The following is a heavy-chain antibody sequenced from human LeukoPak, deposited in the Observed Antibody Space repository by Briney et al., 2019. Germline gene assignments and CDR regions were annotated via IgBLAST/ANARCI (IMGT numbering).Heavy chain of an antibody. J-gene: IGHJ4*02. CDR2: ISWNSGSI. D-gene: IGHD3-3*01. V-gene: IGHV3-9*01. CDR3: ANDKLGIFGVVISFFDY. CDR1: GFTFDDYA. Sequence: GGSLRLSCAASGFTFDDYAMHWVRQAPGKGLEWVSGISWNSGSIGHADSVKGRFTISRDNAKNSLYLQMNSLRAEDTALYYCANDKLGIFGVVISFFDYWGQGTLVTVSS.